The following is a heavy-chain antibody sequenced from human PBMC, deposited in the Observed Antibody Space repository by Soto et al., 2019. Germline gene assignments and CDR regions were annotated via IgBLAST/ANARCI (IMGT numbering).Heavy chain of an antibody. D-gene: IGHD2-15*01. Sequence: QVQLQESGPGLVKPSQTLSLTCTVSGGSISSGDYYWSWIRQPPGKGLEWIGYIYYSGSTYYNPSLKSRVTISVDTSKNQFSLKLSSVTAADTAVYYCARAGRWVVVVAATLPVHGMDVWGQGTTVTVSS. CDR2: IYYSGST. CDR1: GGSISSGDYY. CDR3: ARAGRWVVVVAATLPVHGMDV. J-gene: IGHJ6*02. V-gene: IGHV4-30-4*01.